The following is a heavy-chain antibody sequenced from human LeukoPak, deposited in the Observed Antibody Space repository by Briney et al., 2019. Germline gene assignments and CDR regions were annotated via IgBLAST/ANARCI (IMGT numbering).Heavy chain of an antibody. CDR1: GGSISSSSYY. V-gene: IGHV4-39*01. J-gene: IGHJ5*02. Sequence: SETLSLTCTVSGGSISSSSYYWGWIRQPPWKGLEWIGSIYYSGSTYYNPSLKSRVTISVDTSMNQFSLKLSSGTAADTAVYYCASRWGDYYDSSGYYYPSVNWFDLWGQGTLVTVSS. CDR3: ASRWGDYYDSSGYYYPSVNWFDL. D-gene: IGHD3-22*01. CDR2: IYYSGST.